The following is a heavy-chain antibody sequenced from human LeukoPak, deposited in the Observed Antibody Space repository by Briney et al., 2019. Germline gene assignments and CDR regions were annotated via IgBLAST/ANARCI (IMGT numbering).Heavy chain of an antibody. D-gene: IGHD3-22*01. Sequence: PSETLSLTCTVSGGSISSYYWSWIRQPPGEGLEGIGDIYYSGSTNYNPSLKSRVTISVDTSKNQFSLKLSSVTAADTAVYYCARARLDYYDSSGSYYFDYWGQGTLVTVSS. J-gene: IGHJ4*01. CDR1: GGSISSYY. CDR3: ARARLDYYDSSGSYYFDY. CDR2: IYYSGST. V-gene: IGHV4-59*01.